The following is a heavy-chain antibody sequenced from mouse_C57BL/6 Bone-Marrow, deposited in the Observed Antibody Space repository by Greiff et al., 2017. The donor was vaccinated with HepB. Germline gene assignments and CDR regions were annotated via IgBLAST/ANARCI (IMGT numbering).Heavy chain of an antibody. Sequence: QVQLKQSGAELAKPGASVKLSCKASGYTFTSYWMHWVKQRPGQGLEWIGYINPSSGYTKYNQKFKDKSTLTADKSSSTAYRQLSSLTYEDSAVYYCAREDSSGYFDYWGQGTTLTVSS. V-gene: IGHV1-7*01. CDR3: AREDSSGYFDY. D-gene: IGHD3-2*02. J-gene: IGHJ2*01. CDR2: INPSSGYT. CDR1: GYTFTSYW.